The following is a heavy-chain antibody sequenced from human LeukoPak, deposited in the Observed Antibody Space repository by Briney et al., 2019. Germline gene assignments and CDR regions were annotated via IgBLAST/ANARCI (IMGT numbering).Heavy chain of an antibody. CDR2: VNSDGSST. Sequence: GGSLRLSCAASGFTFTTYWMHWVRQVPGKGLVWVPRVNSDGSSTTYADSVEGRFTISRDNAKNTLYLQMNSLRAEDTAVYYCARLFYGSGSSKYYFDCWGQGTLVTVSS. D-gene: IGHD3-10*01. CDR3: ARLFYGSGSSKYYFDC. J-gene: IGHJ4*02. V-gene: IGHV3-74*01. CDR1: GFTFTTYW.